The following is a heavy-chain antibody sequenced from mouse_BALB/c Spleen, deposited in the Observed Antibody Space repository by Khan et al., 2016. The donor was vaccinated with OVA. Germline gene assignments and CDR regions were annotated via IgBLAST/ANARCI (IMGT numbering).Heavy chain of an antibody. CDR3: ARNNRYDVYFDY. J-gene: IGHJ2*01. CDR2: IYPYNDAT. Sequence: EVQLQQSGPELVKPGASVKMSCKASGYTFTSYVIHWVKQKPGQGLEWIGYIYPYNDATTSNEKFKGKATLTSDKSSSTAYMELRSLTSEDSAVYYCARNNRYDVYFDYWGQGTTLTVSS. V-gene: IGHV1S136*01. D-gene: IGHD2-14*01. CDR1: GYTFTSYV.